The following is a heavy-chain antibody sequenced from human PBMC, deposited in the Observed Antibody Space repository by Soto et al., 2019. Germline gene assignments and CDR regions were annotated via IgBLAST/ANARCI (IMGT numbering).Heavy chain of an antibody. CDR2: IYPSGST. D-gene: IGHD3-22*01. Sequence: QVQLQESGPGLVKPSGTLSLTCAVSSGSISSSNWWSWVRPPPGKGLEWIGEIYPSGSTSYNPSLTSRVTKSVDKSKNQFSLKLSSVPAAHTAVYYCARVGNYYDSSGYLHPFDYWGQGTLVTVSS. V-gene: IGHV4-4*02. CDR3: ARVGNYYDSSGYLHPFDY. J-gene: IGHJ4*02. CDR1: SGSISSSNW.